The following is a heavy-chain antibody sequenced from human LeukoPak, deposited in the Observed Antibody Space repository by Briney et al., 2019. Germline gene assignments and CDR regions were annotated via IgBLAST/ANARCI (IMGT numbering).Heavy chain of an antibody. Sequence: ASVKVSCKASGGTFSSYAISWVRQAPGQGLEWMGGIIPIFGTANYAQKFQGRVTITTDESTSTAYMELSSLRSEDTAVYYCARGLPGTYYYDSSGYFPLGYWGQGTLVTVSS. CDR1: GGTFSSYA. CDR2: IIPIFGTA. V-gene: IGHV1-69*05. J-gene: IGHJ4*02. CDR3: ARGLPGTYYYDSSGYFPLGY. D-gene: IGHD3-22*01.